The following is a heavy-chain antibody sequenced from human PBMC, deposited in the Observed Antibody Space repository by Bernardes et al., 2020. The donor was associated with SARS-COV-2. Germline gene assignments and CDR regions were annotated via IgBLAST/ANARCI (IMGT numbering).Heavy chain of an antibody. J-gene: IGHJ4*02. CDR3: EAGSSI. Sequence: SVKVSCKASGFTLTSSAVHWVRQARGQRLEWIGWIVVVSGNTNYAQKFQGRVSFSRDMSTTTAYMEVSSLRVDDTAVYYCEAGSSIWGQGTLVTVSS. CDR1: GFTLTSSA. V-gene: IGHV1-58*01. CDR2: IVVVSGNT. D-gene: IGHD2-15*01.